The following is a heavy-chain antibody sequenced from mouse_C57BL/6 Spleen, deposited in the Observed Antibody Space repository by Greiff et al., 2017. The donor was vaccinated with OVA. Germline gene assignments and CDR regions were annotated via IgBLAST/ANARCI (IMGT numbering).Heavy chain of an antibody. Sequence: QVQLQQSDAELVKPGASVKISCKVSGYTFTDHSIHWMKQRPEQGLEWIGYIYPRDGSTKYNEKFKGKATLTADKSSNTAYMQLNSLTSEDSAVYFCASDDEGSRFAYWGQGTLVTVSA. D-gene: IGHD2-12*01. CDR2: IYPRDGST. V-gene: IGHV1-78*01. CDR3: ASDDEGSRFAY. J-gene: IGHJ3*01. CDR1: GYTFTDHS.